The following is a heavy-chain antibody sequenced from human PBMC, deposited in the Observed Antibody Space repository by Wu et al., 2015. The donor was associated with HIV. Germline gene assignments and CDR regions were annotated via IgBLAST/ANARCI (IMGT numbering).Heavy chain of an antibody. CDR3: VRPRNSPNSFYMGV. CDR2: INPYNGDT. Sequence: QVQLVQSGAEVKKPGASVKVSCKTSGYTFSDYTVHWVRQASGQGLEWMGWINPYNGDTRYAQKFHNRVTMTRDTSINSAYMELNSLTSDDTATYYCVRPRNSPNSFYMGVWGEGTTVIVSS. V-gene: IGHV1-2*02. D-gene: IGHD1-14*01. J-gene: IGHJ6*03. CDR1: GYTFSDYT.